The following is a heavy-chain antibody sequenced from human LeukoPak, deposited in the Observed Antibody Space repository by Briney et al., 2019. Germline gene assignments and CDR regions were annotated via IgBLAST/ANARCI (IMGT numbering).Heavy chain of an antibody. CDR3: ARQGDGGRAFDH. Sequence: PSETLSLTCTASGGSITSSSYYWGWIRQPPGEGLEWIGTIYYRGSTYYNPSLKSRVSISVDTSKNQFSLRLTSVTATDTAVYYCARQGDGGRAFDHWGQGILVTVSS. CDR1: GGSITSSSYY. D-gene: IGHD4-23*01. J-gene: IGHJ4*02. V-gene: IGHV4-39*01. CDR2: IYYRGST.